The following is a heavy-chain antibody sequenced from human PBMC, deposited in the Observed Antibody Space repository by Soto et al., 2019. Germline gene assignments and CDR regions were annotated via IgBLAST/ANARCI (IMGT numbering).Heavy chain of an antibody. CDR2: IWYDGSNK. V-gene: IGHV3-33*01. D-gene: IGHD2-2*01. CDR1: GFTFSSYG. CDR3: ARDRVGYCISNSCYFLDYYYGMDV. Sequence: QVQLVESGGGVVQPGRSLRLSCAASGFTFSSYGMHWVRQAPGKGLEWVAVIWYDGSNKYYADSVKGRFTISRDNSKNTLYLQMNSLRAEDTAVYYCARDRVGYCISNSCYFLDYYYGMDVWGQGTTVTVSS. J-gene: IGHJ6*02.